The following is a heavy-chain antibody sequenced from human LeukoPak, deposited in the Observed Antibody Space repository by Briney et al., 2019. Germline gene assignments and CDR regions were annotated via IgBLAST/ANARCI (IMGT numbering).Heavy chain of an antibody. Sequence: PGGSLRLSCAASGFTFSNYGMSWVRQAPGKGLEWASAISGSGGTTYYADSVKGRFTISRDNSENTLYLQMNSLRAEDTAVYYCAKRDRTVTHAFDIWGQGTMVTVSS. CDR1: GFTFSNYG. V-gene: IGHV3-23*01. J-gene: IGHJ3*02. CDR2: ISGSGGTT. CDR3: AKRDRTVTHAFDI. D-gene: IGHD4-17*01.